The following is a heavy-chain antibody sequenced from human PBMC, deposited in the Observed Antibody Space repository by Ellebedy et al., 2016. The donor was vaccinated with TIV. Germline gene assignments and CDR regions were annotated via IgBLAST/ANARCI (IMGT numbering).Heavy chain of an antibody. J-gene: IGHJ5*02. D-gene: IGHD3-3*01. CDR2: INSDGGSP. CDR3: TKGGTIFGVVRWFDP. V-gene: IGHV3-23*01. Sequence: GESLKIFCAASGFTFSTDAMTWVRQAPGKGLEWVSGINSDGGSPYYADSVKGRFTISRDNSKNTLYLQMNSLRVEDTALYYCTKGGTIFGVVRWFDPWGQGTLVSVSS. CDR1: GFTFSTDA.